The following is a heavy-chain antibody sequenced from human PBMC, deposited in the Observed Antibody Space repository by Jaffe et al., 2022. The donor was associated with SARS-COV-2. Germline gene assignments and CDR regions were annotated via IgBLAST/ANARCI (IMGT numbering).Heavy chain of an antibody. V-gene: IGHV4-39*01. Sequence: QLQLQESGPGLVKPSETLSLTCTVSGGSISSSSYYWGWIRQPPGKGLEWIGSIYYSGSTYYNPSLKSRVTISVDTSKNQFSLKLSSVTAADTAVYYCARQTVGAHDAFDIWGQGTMVTVSS. D-gene: IGHD1-26*01. J-gene: IGHJ3*02. CDR1: GGSISSSSYY. CDR2: IYYSGST. CDR3: ARQTVGAHDAFDI.